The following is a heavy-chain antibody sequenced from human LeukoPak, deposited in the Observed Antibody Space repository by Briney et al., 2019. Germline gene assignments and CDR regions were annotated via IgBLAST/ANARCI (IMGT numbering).Heavy chain of an antibody. Sequence: SETLSLTCAVYGGSFSGYYWNWIRQPPGKGLEWIGEINHSGSTNYNPSLKSRVTISVDTSKNQFSLKLSSVTAADTAVYYCARARGRITIFGVVMFDYWGQGTLVTVSS. CDR1: GGSFSGYY. CDR2: INHSGST. CDR3: ARARGRITIFGVVMFDY. J-gene: IGHJ4*02. D-gene: IGHD3-3*01. V-gene: IGHV4-34*01.